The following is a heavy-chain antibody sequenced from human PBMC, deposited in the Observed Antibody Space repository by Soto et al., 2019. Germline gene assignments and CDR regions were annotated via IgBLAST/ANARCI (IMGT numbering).Heavy chain of an antibody. Sequence: QVQLVQSGDEMREPGASVKVSCKASGYTFSNYNIHCVRQPPGQSLEWVGGINTGNGHTRYSQKFQGRVTITSDQAANTAYMELSSLNSEDTAVYYCERILRCLKIFGVDHPGYYWGQGTLVTVSS. J-gene: IGHJ4*02. CDR2: INTGNGHT. CDR3: ERILRCLKIFGVDHPGYY. CDR1: GYTFSNYN. V-gene: IGHV1-3*04. D-gene: IGHD3-3*01.